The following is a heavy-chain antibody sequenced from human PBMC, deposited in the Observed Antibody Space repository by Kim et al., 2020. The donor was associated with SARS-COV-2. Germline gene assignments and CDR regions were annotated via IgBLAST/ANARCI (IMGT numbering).Heavy chain of an antibody. J-gene: IGHJ6*03. CDR3: ARGSLYGGNPITHLYYYYYMDV. D-gene: IGHD2-15*01. Sequence: SVKVSCKASGGTFSSYAISWVRQAPGQGLEWMGGIIPIFGTANYAQKFQGRVTITADESTSTAYMELSSLRSEDTAVYYCARGSLYGGNPITHLYYYYYMDVWGKGTTVTVSS. CDR1: GGTFSSYA. CDR2: IIPIFGTA. V-gene: IGHV1-69*13.